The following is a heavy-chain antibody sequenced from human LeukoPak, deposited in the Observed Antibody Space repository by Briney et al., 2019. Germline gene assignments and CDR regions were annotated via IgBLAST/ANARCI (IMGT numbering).Heavy chain of an antibody. CDR3: AXEALLWFGDTFH. D-gene: IGHD3-10*01. CDR1: GFTFSSYP. V-gene: IGHV3-23*01. CDR2: ISGGGGST. Sequence: GGSLRLSCAGSGFTFSSYPMSWVRQAPAKGLQWVSAISGGGGSTYYADSVKGRFTISRDNSKNTLYLQMNSLRAEDTAVYYCAXEALLWFGDTFHWGQGTLVTVSS. J-gene: IGHJ4*02.